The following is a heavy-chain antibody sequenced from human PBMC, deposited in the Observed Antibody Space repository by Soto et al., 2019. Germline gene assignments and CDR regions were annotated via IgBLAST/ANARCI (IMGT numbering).Heavy chain of an antibody. Sequence: GGSLRLSCVASGFTFSTYTMSWVRRAPGKGLEWVSVISGTMGSGRNTYYADSVKGRFTISRDNSKNTLYLQMNSLRAEDTAVYYCAKVSPRDIVVVLADPHPTGPSYFDYWGQGTLVTVSS. CDR2: ISGTMGSGRNT. J-gene: IGHJ4*02. CDR1: GFTFSTYT. V-gene: IGHV3-23*01. D-gene: IGHD2-2*01. CDR3: AKVSPRDIVVVLADPHPTGPSYFDY.